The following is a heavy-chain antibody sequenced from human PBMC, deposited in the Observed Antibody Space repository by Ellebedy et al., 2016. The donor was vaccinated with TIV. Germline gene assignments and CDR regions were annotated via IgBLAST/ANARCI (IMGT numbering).Heavy chain of an antibody. J-gene: IGHJ4*02. CDR1: GFTFSGYS. Sequence: GESLKISCAASGFTFSGYSMHWVRQAPGKGLEWVSSISSSSSYIYYADSVRGRFTISRDNAKNSLYLQMNSLRAEDTAVYYCARDVHTAVAPYFAYWGQGTLVTVSS. D-gene: IGHD5-18*01. CDR2: ISSSSSYI. V-gene: IGHV3-21*01. CDR3: ARDVHTAVAPYFAY.